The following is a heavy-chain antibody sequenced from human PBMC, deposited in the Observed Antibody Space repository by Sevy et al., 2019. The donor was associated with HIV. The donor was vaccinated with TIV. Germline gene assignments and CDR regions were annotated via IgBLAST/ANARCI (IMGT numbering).Heavy chain of an antibody. J-gene: IGHJ4*02. D-gene: IGHD2-8*01. CDR2: LSFSCGKI. CDR1: GFNFNRYS. Sequence: GGCLRLSCAVSGFNFNRYSMSWVRQAPGKGLERVSTLSFSCGKINYADSVEGRFIISRDDSKNTLYLQMNSLRAKDTAVYFCAREGCTRPHDYWGQGTLVPVSS. V-gene: IGHV3-23*01. CDR3: AREGCTRPHDY.